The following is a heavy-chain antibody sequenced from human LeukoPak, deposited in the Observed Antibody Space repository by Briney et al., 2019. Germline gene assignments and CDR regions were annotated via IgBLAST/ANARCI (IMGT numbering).Heavy chain of an antibody. CDR3: ARRTDFWSGYMNDY. V-gene: IGHV4-34*01. D-gene: IGHD3-3*01. J-gene: IGHJ4*02. CDR1: GGSISSYY. CDR2: INHSGST. Sequence: PSETLSLTCTVSGGSISSYYWSWIRQPPGKGLEWIGEINHSGSTNYNPSLKSRVTISVDTSKNQFSLKLSSVTAADTAVYYCARRTDFWSGYMNDYWGQGTLVTVSS.